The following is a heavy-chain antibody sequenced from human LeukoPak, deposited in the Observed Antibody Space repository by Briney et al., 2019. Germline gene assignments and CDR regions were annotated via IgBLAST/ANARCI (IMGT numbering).Heavy chain of an antibody. V-gene: IGHV4-39*01. CDR3: ARGVTTEIDY. CDR1: GGSISSSSYY. CDR2: IYYSGST. D-gene: IGHD4-17*01. Sequence: TSETLSLTCTVSGGSISSSSYYWGWIRQPPGKGLEWIGSIYYSGSTYYNPSLKSRVTISVDTSKNQFSLKLSSVTAADTAVYYCARGVTTEIDYWGQGTLVTVSS. J-gene: IGHJ4*02.